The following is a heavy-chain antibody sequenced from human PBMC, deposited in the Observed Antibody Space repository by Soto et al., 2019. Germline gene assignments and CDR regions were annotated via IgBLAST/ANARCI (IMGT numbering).Heavy chain of an antibody. Sequence: QVQLVESGAEVKKPGASVKVSCKASGYTFTSYGISWVRQAPGQGLEWMGWISAYNGNTNYAQKLQGRVTMTTDTSTSTAYMELRSLRSDDTAVYYCARGGIVLVPAAMRSNWFDPWGQGTLVTVSS. CDR2: ISAYNGNT. CDR3: ARGGIVLVPAAMRSNWFDP. D-gene: IGHD2-2*01. CDR1: GYTFTSYG. V-gene: IGHV1-18*01. J-gene: IGHJ5*02.